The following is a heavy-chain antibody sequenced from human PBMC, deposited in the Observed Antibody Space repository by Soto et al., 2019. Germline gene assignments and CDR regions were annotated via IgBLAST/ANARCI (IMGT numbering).Heavy chain of an antibody. D-gene: IGHD5-18*01. CDR2: ISYDGSNK. CDR1: GFTFSSYA. V-gene: IGHV3-30-3*01. J-gene: IGHJ2*01. CDR3: ARDPLWGTAMVLWYFDL. Sequence: QVQLVESGGGVVQPGRSLRLSCAASGFTFSSYAMHWVRQAPGKGLEWVAVISYDGSNKYYADSVKGRFTISRDNSKNTLYLQMNSPRAEDTAVYYCARDPLWGTAMVLWYFDLWVRGTLVTVSS.